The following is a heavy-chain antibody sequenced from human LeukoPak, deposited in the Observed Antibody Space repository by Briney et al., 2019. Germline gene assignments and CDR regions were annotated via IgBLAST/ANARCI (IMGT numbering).Heavy chain of an antibody. CDR1: GFTFGDYA. J-gene: IGHJ4*02. Sequence: GRSLRLSCTASGFTFGDYAMSWVRQAPGKGLEWVGFIRSKAYGGTTEYAASVKGRFTISRDDPKSIAYLQMNSLKTEDTAVYYCTRVGSWYSLYPDYWGQGTLVTVSS. V-gene: IGHV3-49*04. CDR2: IRSKAYGGTT. D-gene: IGHD6-13*01. CDR3: TRVGSWYSLYPDY.